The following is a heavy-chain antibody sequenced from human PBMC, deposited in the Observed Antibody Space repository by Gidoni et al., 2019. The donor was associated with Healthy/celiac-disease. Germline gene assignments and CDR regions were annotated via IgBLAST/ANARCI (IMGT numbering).Heavy chain of an antibody. CDR3: ARLNRHFFDY. Sequence: GKGLEWIGSIYYSGSTYYNPSLKSRVTISVDTSKNQFSLKLSSVTAADTAVYYCARLNRHFFDYWGQGTLVTVSS. V-gene: IGHV4-39*01. CDR2: IYYSGST. J-gene: IGHJ4*02.